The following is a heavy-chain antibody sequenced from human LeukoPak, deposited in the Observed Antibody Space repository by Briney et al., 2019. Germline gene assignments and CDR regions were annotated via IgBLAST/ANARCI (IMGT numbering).Heavy chain of an antibody. J-gene: IGHJ4*02. Sequence: SETLSLTCAVYGGSFSGYYWSWIRQPPGKGLEWIGEINHSGSTNYSPSLKSRVTISVDTSKNQFSLKLSSVTAADTAVYYCARDRGAYCGGDCNGNFDHWGQGTLVTVSS. V-gene: IGHV4-34*01. CDR3: ARDRGAYCGGDCNGNFDH. D-gene: IGHD2-21*01. CDR2: INHSGST. CDR1: GGSFSGYY.